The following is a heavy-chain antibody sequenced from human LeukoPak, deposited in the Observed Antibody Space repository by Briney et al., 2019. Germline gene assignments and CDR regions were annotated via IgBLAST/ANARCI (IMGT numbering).Heavy chain of an antibody. CDR1: GVSLSTTY. D-gene: IGHD4-17*01. Sequence: LSLTCTVSGVSLSTTYWSWIRQAPGKGLEWVSYISSSSSYTNYADSVKGRFTISRDNAKNSLYPQMNSLRAEDTAVYYCARDLADGDYEGWFDPWGQGTLVTVSP. J-gene: IGHJ5*02. CDR2: ISSSSSYT. CDR3: ARDLADGDYEGWFDP. V-gene: IGHV3-11*05.